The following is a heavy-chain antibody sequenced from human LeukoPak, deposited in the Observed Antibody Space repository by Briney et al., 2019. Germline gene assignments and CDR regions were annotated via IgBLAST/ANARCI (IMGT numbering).Heavy chain of an antibody. J-gene: IGHJ5*02. Sequence: PSGTLSLTCAVSGYSISSGYYWGWIRQPPGQGLEWIGSIYHSGSTYYNPSLKSRVTISVDTSKNRFSLKLSSVTAADTAVYYCAREIGYSYGSNWFDPWGQGTLVTVSS. V-gene: IGHV4-38-2*02. CDR2: IYHSGST. CDR3: AREIGYSYGSNWFDP. D-gene: IGHD5-18*01. CDR1: GYSISSGYY.